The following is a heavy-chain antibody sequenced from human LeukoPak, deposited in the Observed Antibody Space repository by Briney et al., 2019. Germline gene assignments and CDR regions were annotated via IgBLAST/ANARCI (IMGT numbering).Heavy chain of an antibody. Sequence: GGSLRLSCAASGFTFSNYWMHWVRHAPGKGLVWVSRVNSDGSSTNYADSVKGRFTISADNAKNTVYLQMNSLRAEDTAVYYCARGGGTGIFDYWGQGTLVTVSS. J-gene: IGHJ4*02. CDR3: ARGGGTGIFDY. D-gene: IGHD1-1*01. CDR1: GFTFSNYW. V-gene: IGHV3-74*01. CDR2: VNSDGSST.